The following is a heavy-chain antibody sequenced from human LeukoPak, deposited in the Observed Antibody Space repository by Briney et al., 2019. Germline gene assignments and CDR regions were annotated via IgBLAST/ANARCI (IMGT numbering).Heavy chain of an antibody. CDR2: ISSSSSYI. Sequence: GGSLRLSCAASGFTFSSYSMNWVRQAPGKGLEWVSSISSSSSYIYYADSVKGRFTISRDNAKNSLYLQMTSLRAEDTAVYYCARHQPDDYSGYHWGQGTLVTVSP. V-gene: IGHV3-21*01. CDR1: GFTFSSYS. CDR3: ARHQPDDYSGYH. J-gene: IGHJ5*02. D-gene: IGHD3-22*01.